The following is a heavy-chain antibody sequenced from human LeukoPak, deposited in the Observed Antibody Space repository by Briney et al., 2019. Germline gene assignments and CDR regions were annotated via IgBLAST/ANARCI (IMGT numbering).Heavy chain of an antibody. Sequence: QPGGSLRLSCAASGFTFSSYEMNWVRQAPGKGLEWVSYISSSRSTIYYADSVKGRFTISRDNAKNSLYLQMNSLRVEDTAVYYCARSGGSYINSWGQGTLVTVSS. CDR1: GFTFSSYE. CDR3: ARSGGSYINS. J-gene: IGHJ4*02. CDR2: ISSSRSTI. V-gene: IGHV3-48*03. D-gene: IGHD1-26*01.